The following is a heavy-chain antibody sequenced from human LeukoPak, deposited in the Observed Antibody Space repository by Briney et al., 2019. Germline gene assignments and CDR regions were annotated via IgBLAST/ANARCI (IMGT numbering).Heavy chain of an antibody. CDR1: GFTFSSYA. J-gene: IGHJ6*02. Sequence: GGSLRLSCAASGFTFSSYAMSWVRQDPGKGLEWVSAISGSGGSTYYADSVKGRFTISRDNSKNTLYLQMNSLRAEDTAVYYCAKRGDSGSYHYYYYGMDVWGQGTTVTVSS. CDR2: ISGSGGST. V-gene: IGHV3-23*01. D-gene: IGHD1-26*01. CDR3: AKRGDSGSYHYYYYGMDV.